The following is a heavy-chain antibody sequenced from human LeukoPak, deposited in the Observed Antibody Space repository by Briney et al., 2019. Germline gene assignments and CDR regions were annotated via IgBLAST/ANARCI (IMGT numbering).Heavy chain of an antibody. D-gene: IGHD2-8*01. CDR2: IYTSGST. V-gene: IGHV4-61*02. Sequence: SQTLSLTCTVSGGSISSGSYHWSRLRQPAGKGLEWIGRIYTSGSTNYNPSLKSRVTISVDTSKNQFSLKLSSVTAADTAVYYCARQVVLMVYAFNWFDPWGQGTLVTVSS. J-gene: IGHJ5*02. CDR1: GGSISSGSYH. CDR3: ARQVVLMVYAFNWFDP.